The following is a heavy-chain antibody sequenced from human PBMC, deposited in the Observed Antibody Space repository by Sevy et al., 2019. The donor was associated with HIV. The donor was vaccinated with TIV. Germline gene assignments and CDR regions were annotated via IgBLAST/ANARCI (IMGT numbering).Heavy chain of an antibody. Sequence: GGSLRLSCAASGLTLSSYAMSWVRQAPGKGLEWVSSISFSGAGKYYADSVKCRFTISRDNSQNSLYLQMNSLRAEDTALYYCAKALVETEDKNEFDPWGQGTLVTVPS. D-gene: IGHD2-8*02. V-gene: IGHV3-23*01. CDR2: ISFSGAGK. J-gene: IGHJ5*02. CDR1: GLTLSSYA. CDR3: AKALVETEDKNEFDP.